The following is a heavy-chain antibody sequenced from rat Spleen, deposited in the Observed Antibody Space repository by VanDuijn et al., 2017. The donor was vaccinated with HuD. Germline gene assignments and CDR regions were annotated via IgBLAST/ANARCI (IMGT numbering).Heavy chain of an antibody. CDR2: ISYDGIST. J-gene: IGHJ2*01. CDR3: ATLTGEYYGYNYFDY. Sequence: EVQLVESGGGLVQPGRSLKLSCAASGFTFNNYGMSWVRQAPTKGLEWVATISYDGISTFYRDSVRGRFTISRDNAKSTLYLQMDGLRSEDTATYYCATLTGEYYGYNYFDYWGQGVMVTVSS. V-gene: IGHV5-29*01. D-gene: IGHD1-9*01. CDR1: GFTFNNYG.